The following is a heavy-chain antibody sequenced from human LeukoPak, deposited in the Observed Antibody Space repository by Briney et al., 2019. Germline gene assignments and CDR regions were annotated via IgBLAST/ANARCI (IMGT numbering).Heavy chain of an antibody. CDR3: ARVIADNSAYYRNFDF. Sequence: GGSLRLSCAASGFTFSSYGMHWVRQAPGKGLEWVVVIWYDGSNKYYADSVKGRFTISRDNAKNTLYLQMNSLRAEDTAMYYCARVIADNSAYYRNFDFWGQGTLVTVSS. CDR2: IWYDGSNK. V-gene: IGHV3-33*01. J-gene: IGHJ4*02. D-gene: IGHD3-22*01. CDR1: GFTFSSYG.